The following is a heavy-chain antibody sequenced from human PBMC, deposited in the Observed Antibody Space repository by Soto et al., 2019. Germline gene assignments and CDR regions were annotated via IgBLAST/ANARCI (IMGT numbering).Heavy chain of an antibody. J-gene: IGHJ5*02. CDR3: ARMPGYCTNGVCPFDP. CDR2: ISAYNGNT. CDR1: GYTFTSYG. D-gene: IGHD2-8*01. Sequence: ASVKVSCKASGYTFTSYGISWVRQAPGQGLEWMGWISAYNGNTNYAQKLQGRVTMTTDTSTSTAYMELRSLRSDDTAVYYCARMPGYCTNGVCPFDPWGQGTLVTVS. V-gene: IGHV1-18*01.